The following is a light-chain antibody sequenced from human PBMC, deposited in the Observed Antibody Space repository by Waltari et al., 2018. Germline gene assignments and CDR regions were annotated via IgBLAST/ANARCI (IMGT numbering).Light chain of an antibody. CDR1: QTVRTTY. J-gene: IGKJ4*01. Sequence: EIVLTQSPGTLSLSQGERATLSCRASQTVRTTYLAWYQQKPGQAPTLLIYGASSRATGIPDRFSGSGSGTDFSLTISSLEPEDFAVYYCQQYDISPLTLGGGTKVEIK. CDR2: GAS. V-gene: IGKV3-20*01. CDR3: QQYDISPLT.